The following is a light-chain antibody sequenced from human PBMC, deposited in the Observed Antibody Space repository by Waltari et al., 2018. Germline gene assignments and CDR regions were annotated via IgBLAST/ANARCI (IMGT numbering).Light chain of an antibody. Sequence: QSALTQPASVSGSPGQSITISCTGSSSDLGRYNVVSWYQHQPGKAPKLLIYGFKNRPAGVSHRFSGSKSGNTASLTISGLQAEDEADYYCSSYAGSVVFGGGTKLTVL. CDR3: SSYAGSVV. J-gene: IGLJ3*02. V-gene: IGLV2-23*02. CDR1: SSDLGRYNV. CDR2: GFK.